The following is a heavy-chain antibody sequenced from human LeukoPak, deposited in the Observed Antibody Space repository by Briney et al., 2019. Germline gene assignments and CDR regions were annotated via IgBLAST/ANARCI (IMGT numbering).Heavy chain of an antibody. J-gene: IGHJ4*02. CDR3: ARGTTVRHFDY. CDR2: IYYSGST. CDR1: GGSISSYY. D-gene: IGHD4-11*01. Sequence: SETLSLTCTVSGGSISSYYWSWIRQPRGKGLEWIGYIYYSGSTNYNPSLKSRVTISVDTSKNQFSLKLSSVTAADTAVYYCARGTTVRHFDYRGQGTLVTVSS. V-gene: IGHV4-59*01.